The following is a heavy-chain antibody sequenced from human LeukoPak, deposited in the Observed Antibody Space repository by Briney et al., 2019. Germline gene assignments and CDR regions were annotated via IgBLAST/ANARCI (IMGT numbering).Heavy chain of an antibody. J-gene: IGHJ4*02. Sequence: GASVKGSCKASGDTFTDYYMHWVRHAPGQGLEWMGWINPHSGGTDHAQKFQGRLTMTRDTSISTAYMELSRLRSDDTAVYYCARDMDSGPDFFDYWGLGTLVAVSS. CDR3: ARDMDSGPDFFDY. D-gene: IGHD1-26*01. CDR1: GDTFTDYY. CDR2: INPHSGGT. V-gene: IGHV1-2*02.